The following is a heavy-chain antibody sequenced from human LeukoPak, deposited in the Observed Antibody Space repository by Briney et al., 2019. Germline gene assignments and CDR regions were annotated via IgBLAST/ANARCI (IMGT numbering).Heavy chain of an antibody. CDR2: ISAYNGNT. Sequence: ASVKVSCKASGYTFTSYGISWVRQAPGQGLEWMGWISAYNGNTDYAQKFQGRVTITRNTSISTAYMELSSLRAEDTAVYYCARGLVMGGGGPLGRGWFDPWGQGTLVTVSS. D-gene: IGHD2-15*01. CDR3: ARGLVMGGGGPLGRGWFDP. J-gene: IGHJ5*02. CDR1: GYTFTSYG. V-gene: IGHV1-18*01.